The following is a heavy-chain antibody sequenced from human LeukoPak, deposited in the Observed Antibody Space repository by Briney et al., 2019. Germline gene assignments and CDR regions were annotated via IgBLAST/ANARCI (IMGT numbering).Heavy chain of an antibody. CDR1: GGSFSGYY. V-gene: IGHV4-34*01. Sequence: PSETLSLTCAVYGGSFSGYYWSWIRQPPGKGLEWIGEINHSGSTNYNPSLKSRVTISVDTSKNQFSLKLRSVAAADTAVYYCASYYHDSSGYYQYYFDSWGQGTLVTVSS. CDR3: ASYYHDSSGYYQYYFDS. J-gene: IGHJ4*02. CDR2: INHSGST. D-gene: IGHD3-22*01.